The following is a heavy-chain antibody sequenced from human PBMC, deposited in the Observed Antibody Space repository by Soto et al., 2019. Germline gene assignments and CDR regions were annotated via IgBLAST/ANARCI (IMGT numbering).Heavy chain of an antibody. V-gene: IGHV3-74*01. D-gene: IGHD3-10*01. CDR2: IHSDGSAT. Sequence: EVQLVESGGDLVQPGGSLRLSCAASGFTFSYYWMHWVRQPPGKGLVWVSRIHSDGSATTYADSVKGRFTISRDNAKNRLYLQMNSLTADDTAVYYCARGDRGAFDDWGQGTRSPSP. CDR3: ARGDRGAFDD. CDR1: GFTFSYYW. J-gene: IGHJ4*02.